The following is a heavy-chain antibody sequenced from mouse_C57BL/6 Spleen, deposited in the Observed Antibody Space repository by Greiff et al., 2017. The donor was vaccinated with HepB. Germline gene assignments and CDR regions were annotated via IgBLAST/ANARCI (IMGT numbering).Heavy chain of an antibody. D-gene: IGHD1-1*01. CDR2: IDPSDSYS. V-gene: IGHV1-69*01. CDR1: GYTFTSYW. Sequence: VQLQQPGAELVMPGASVKLSCKASGYTFTSYWMHWVKQRPGQGLEWIGEIDPSDSYSNYNQKFKGKSTLTVDKSSSTAYMQLSSLTSEDSAVYYCARGDYYGSSYGGYWGQGTTLTVSS. J-gene: IGHJ2*01. CDR3: ARGDYYGSSYGGY.